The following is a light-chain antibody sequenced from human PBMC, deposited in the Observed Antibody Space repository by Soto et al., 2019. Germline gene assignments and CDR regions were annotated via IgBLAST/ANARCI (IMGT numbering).Light chain of an antibody. Sequence: DIQMTQSPSTLSASVGDRVTITCRASQSISTWLAWYQQRPGKDPKLQIFDASSLESGVPSRFSGSGSGTEFNLTISSLQPDDSATYYCQQYDSDWWTFGQGTKVGIE. CDR1: QSISTW. CDR3: QQYDSDWWT. J-gene: IGKJ1*01. V-gene: IGKV1-5*01. CDR2: DAS.